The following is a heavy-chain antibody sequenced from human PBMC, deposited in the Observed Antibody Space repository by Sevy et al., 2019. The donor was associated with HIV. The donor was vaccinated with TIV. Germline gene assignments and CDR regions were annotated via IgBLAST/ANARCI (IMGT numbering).Heavy chain of an antibody. D-gene: IGHD2-21*01. CDR3: ARVAGGENYDYGIDV. CDR1: GGSITSSGHY. CDR2: GYYVGNS. J-gene: IGHJ6*02. V-gene: IGHV4-39*01. Sequence: SETLSLTCTVSGGSITSSGHYWGWIRQSPGKGLEWIGAGYYVGNSYANPSLTSRVTISADTSKSLFFLSLTSLTAADTAIYYCARVAGGENYDYGIDVWGLGTSVTVSS.